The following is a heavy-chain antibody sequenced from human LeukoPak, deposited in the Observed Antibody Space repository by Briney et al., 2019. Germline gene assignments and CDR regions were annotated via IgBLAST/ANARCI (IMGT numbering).Heavy chain of an antibody. CDR2: INHSGTT. V-gene: IGHV4-34*01. CDR3: ARGLEWELAFDP. J-gene: IGHJ5*02. CDR1: GGSFSGYY. D-gene: IGHD1-26*01. Sequence: SETLPLTCAVYGGSFSGYYWSWIRQPPGKGLELIGEINHSGTTNYNPSLKSRVTISVDTSKKQSSLKLSSVTAADTAVYYCARGLEWELAFDPWGQGTLVTVSS.